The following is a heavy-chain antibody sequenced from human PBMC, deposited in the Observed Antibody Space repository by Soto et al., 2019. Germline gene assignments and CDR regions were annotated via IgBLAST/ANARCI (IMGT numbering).Heavy chain of an antibody. CDR2: TSYDGKSS. V-gene: IGHV3-30*03. CDR1: GFPFSNYG. D-gene: IGHD6-25*01. J-gene: IGHJ6*02. CDR3: ARERGTDGYSYYYAMDV. Sequence: QVQLVESGGGVVQPGRSLKLSCAASGFPFSNYGMHWVRLAPGKGLEWVAVTSYDGKSSYYADSVKGRFTISRYNSKTTLYLQMKSLRAEDTALYYCARERGTDGYSYYYAMDVWGQGTTVTVSS.